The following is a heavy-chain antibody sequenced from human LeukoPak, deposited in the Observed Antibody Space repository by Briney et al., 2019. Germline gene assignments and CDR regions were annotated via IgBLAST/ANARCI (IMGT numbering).Heavy chain of an antibody. CDR3: ARESWGHCSHDSCPFQH. V-gene: IGHV3-66*01. D-gene: IGHD2-15*01. CDR1: GITVSNNY. Sequence: GGSLRLSCAASGITVSNNYMSWVRQAPGKGLEWVSLIYNDGRTHYPDSVKGRFTISRDNSRNTLYLQMNSLRGDDTAVYFCARESWGHCSHDSCPFQHWGQGTLVTVSS. J-gene: IGHJ1*01. CDR2: IYNDGRT.